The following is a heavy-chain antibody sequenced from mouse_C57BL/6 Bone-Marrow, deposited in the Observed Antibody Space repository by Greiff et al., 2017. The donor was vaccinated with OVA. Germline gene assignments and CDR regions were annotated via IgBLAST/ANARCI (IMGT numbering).Heavy chain of an antibody. Sequence: VQLVESGAELVKPGASVKISCKASGYAFSSYWMNWVKQRPGKGLEWIGQIYPGDGDTNYNGKFKGKATLTADKSSSTAYMQLSSLTSEDSAVYFCARRDYYGSSSFDYWGQGTTLTVSS. CDR3: ARRDYYGSSSFDY. D-gene: IGHD1-1*01. CDR1: GYAFSSYW. V-gene: IGHV1-80*01. J-gene: IGHJ2*01. CDR2: IYPGDGDT.